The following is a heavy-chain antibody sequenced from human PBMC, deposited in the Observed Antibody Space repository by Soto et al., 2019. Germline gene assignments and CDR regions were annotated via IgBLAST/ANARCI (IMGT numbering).Heavy chain of an antibody. D-gene: IGHD2-2*01. CDR3: ARSQCGSSSLDIYYYYYYGMDV. CDR1: GGTFSSYA. CDR2: IIPIFGTA. Sequence: QVQLVQSGAEVKKPGSSVKVACKAPGGTFSSYAISWVRQAPGQGLEWMGGIIPIFGTAKYAQKFQGRVTITADESTSSGSMGLSSLRSDDTAVYYCARSQCGSSSLDIYYYYYYGMDVWGQGTTVTVSS. V-gene: IGHV1-69*01. J-gene: IGHJ6*02.